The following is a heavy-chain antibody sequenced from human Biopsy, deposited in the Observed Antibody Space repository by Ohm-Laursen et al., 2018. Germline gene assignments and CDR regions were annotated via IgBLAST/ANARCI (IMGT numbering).Heavy chain of an antibody. CDR1: DASVSSGSYV. D-gene: IGHD5-18*01. J-gene: IGHJ3*01. Sequence: SETLSLTCAVSDASVSSGSYVWSWIRQPPGKGLEWIGNIYNDVSTKYNPSLRSRVTISADKSTNQFSLKLRSVTAADTAVYYCARGYAGLYEAFDFWGQGTVVTVAS. V-gene: IGHV4-61*01. CDR3: ARGYAGLYEAFDF. CDR2: IYNDVST.